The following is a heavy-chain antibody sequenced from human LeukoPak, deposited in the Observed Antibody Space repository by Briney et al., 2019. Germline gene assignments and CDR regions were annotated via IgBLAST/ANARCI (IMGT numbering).Heavy chain of an antibody. Sequence: SQTLSLTCTVSGGSISSGSNDWSWIRQPAGKGLEWIRRIYTSGSTNYNPSPKSRVTISVDTSKNQFSLKLSSVTAADTAVYYCARDSERYLDAFDIWGQGTMVTVSS. V-gene: IGHV4-61*02. CDR2: IYTSGST. J-gene: IGHJ3*02. CDR3: ARDSERYLDAFDI. D-gene: IGHD1-1*01. CDR1: GGSISSGSND.